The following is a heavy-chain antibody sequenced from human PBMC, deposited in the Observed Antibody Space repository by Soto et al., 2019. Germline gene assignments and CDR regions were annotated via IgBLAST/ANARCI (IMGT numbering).Heavy chain of an antibody. V-gene: IGHV1-69*12. D-gene: IGHD2-8*02. J-gene: IGHJ6*02. CDR2: IIPIFGTA. Sequence: QVQLVQSGAEVKKPGSSVKVSCKASGGTFSSYAISWVRQAPGQGLEWMGGIIPIFGTANYAQKFQGRVTITADESTSTAYMELGSLRSEDTAVYYCARVPRGTGYYGMDVWGQGTTVTVSS. CDR1: GGTFSSYA. CDR3: ARVPRGTGYYGMDV.